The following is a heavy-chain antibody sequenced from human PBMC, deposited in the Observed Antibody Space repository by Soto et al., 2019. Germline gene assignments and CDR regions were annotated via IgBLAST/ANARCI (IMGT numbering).Heavy chain of an antibody. CDR2: ISGSGGST. Sequence: GGPLRLSCAASGFTLSSYAMSWVRQAPGKGLEWVSAISGSGGSTYYADSVKGRFTISRDNSKNTLYLQMNSLRAEDTAVYYCAKVISPDSSGYYFDAFDFWGQGTMVTVSS. J-gene: IGHJ3*01. CDR3: AKVISPDSSGYYFDAFDF. CDR1: GFTLSSYA. V-gene: IGHV3-23*01. D-gene: IGHD3-22*01.